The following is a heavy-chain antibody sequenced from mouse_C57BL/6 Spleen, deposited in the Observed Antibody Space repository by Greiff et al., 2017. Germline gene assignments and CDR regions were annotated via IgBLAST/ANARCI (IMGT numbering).Heavy chain of an antibody. CDR3: ARGGTHSSAFAY. Sequence: QLKESGAELVMPGASVKLSCKASGYTFTSYWMHWVKQRPGQGLEWIGEIDPSDSYTNYNQKFKGKSTFTVDKSSSTAYMQLSSLTSEDSAVYYCARGGTHSSAFAYWGQGTLVTVSA. CDR2: IDPSDSYT. V-gene: IGHV1-69*01. D-gene: IGHD3-2*02. J-gene: IGHJ3*01. CDR1: GYTFTSYW.